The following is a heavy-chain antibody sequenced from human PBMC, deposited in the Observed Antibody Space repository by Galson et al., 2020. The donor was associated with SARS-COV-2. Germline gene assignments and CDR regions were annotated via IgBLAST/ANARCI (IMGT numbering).Heavy chain of an antibody. V-gene: IGHV4-34*01. CDR2: IHNSGGT. CDR3: ARGGDEYYYDYMDV. Sequence: SETLSLTCAVYGGSFSGYYWSWIRQPPGKGLEWIGEIHNSGGTNYNPSLKSRVTISLDTSKNQFSLRLSSVTAADTALYYCARGGDEYYYDYMDVWGKGTTVTVSS. CDR1: GGSFSGYY. D-gene: IGHD3-10*01. J-gene: IGHJ6*03.